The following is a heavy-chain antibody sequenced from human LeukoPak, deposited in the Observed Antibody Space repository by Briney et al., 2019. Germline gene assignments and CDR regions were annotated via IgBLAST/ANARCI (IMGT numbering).Heavy chain of an antibody. CDR3: AKDQEVSSGWYRGYDY. CDR2: ISGGGGST. Sequence: GGSLRLSCAASGFTFSSYAMSWVRQAPGKGLEWVSAISGGGGSTYYADSVKGRFTISRDNSKNTLYLQMNSLRAEDTAVYYCAKDQEVSSGWYRGYDYWGQGTLVTVSS. CDR1: GFTFSSYA. J-gene: IGHJ4*02. D-gene: IGHD6-19*01. V-gene: IGHV3-23*01.